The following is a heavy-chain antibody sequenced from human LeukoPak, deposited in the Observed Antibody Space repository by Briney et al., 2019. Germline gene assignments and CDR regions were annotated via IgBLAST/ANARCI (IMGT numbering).Heavy chain of an antibody. CDR1: GFTFSNAW. CDR3: TTGSVVRGVISPINY. Sequence: GGSLRLSCAASGFTFSNAWMSWVRQAPGKGLEWVGRIKSKTDGGTTDYAAPVKGRFTISRDDSKNTLYLQMNSLKTEDTAVYYCTTGSVVRGVISPINYWGQGTLVTVSS. J-gene: IGHJ4*02. CDR2: IKSKTDGGTT. D-gene: IGHD3-10*01. V-gene: IGHV3-15*01.